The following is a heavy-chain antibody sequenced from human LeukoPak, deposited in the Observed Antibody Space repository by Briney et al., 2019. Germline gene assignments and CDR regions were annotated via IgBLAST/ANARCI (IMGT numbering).Heavy chain of an antibody. V-gene: IGHV1-18*01. CDR1: GYTFSSYD. CDR3: ARANCYRSGSYPDY. D-gene: IGHD3-10*01. CDR2: ISVYNGNT. Sequence: ASVKVSCKASGYTFSSYDINWVRQAPGQGLEWMGWISVYNGNTSHAQKLQGRVTMTTDTSTSTAYMELRSLRSDDTAVYYCARANCYRSGSYPDYWGQGTLVTVSS. J-gene: IGHJ4*02.